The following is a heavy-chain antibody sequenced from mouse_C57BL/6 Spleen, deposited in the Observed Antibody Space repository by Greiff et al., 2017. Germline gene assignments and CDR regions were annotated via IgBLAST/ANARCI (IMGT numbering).Heavy chain of an antibody. D-gene: IGHD2-4*01. CDR2: ILPGSGST. J-gene: IGHJ2*01. CDR3: ARLGGPYDYDGYYFDY. V-gene: IGHV1-9*01. CDR1: GYTFTGYW. Sequence: QVQLKESGAELMKPGASVKLSCKATGYTFTGYWIEWVKQRPGHGLEWIGEILPGSGSTNYNEKFKGKATFTADTSSNTAYMQLSSLTTEDSAIYYCARLGGPYDYDGYYFDYWGQGTTLTVSS.